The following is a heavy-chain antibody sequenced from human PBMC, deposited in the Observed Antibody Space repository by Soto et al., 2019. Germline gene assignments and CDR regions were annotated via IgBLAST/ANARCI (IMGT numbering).Heavy chain of an antibody. J-gene: IGHJ6*02. Sequence: EVQLVESGGGLVQPGGSLRLSCAASGFTFSSYSMNWVRQAPGKGLEWVSYISSSSSTIYYADSVKGRFTISRDNAKNSRYLQMNSLRDEDTAVFYCARPLLHYGMDVWGQGTTVTVSS. CDR2: ISSSSSTI. V-gene: IGHV3-48*02. CDR3: ARPLLHYGMDV. CDR1: GFTFSSYS. D-gene: IGHD3-10*01.